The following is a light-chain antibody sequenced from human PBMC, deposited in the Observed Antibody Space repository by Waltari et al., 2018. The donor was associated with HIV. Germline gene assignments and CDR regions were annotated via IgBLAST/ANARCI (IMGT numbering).Light chain of an antibody. J-gene: IGLJ2*01. CDR2: EVS. CDR1: SSDIGIYNY. V-gene: IGLV2-14*01. Sequence: QSALTQPASVSGSPGQSITISCTGTSSDIGIYNYVSWYQQHPGKAPKLMIYEVSNRPSGVSNRCSGSKSGNTASLTISGLQAEDEADYYCSSYTSSITVVFGGGTKLTVL. CDR3: SSYTSSITVV.